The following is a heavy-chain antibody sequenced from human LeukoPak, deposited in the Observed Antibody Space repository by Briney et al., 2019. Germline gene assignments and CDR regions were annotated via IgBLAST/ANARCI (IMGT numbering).Heavy chain of an antibody. CDR3: ARGRLRGYSYGLHY. Sequence: ASVTVSFKSSGYTFTIYDINWVRQAPGQGLEWMGWMNPNSGNTGYAQKFQGRVTITRNTSISTAYMELSSLRSEDTAVYYCARGRLRGYSYGLHYWGQGTLVTVSS. V-gene: IGHV1-8*03. CDR1: GYTFTIYD. CDR2: MNPNSGNT. D-gene: IGHD5-18*01. J-gene: IGHJ4*02.